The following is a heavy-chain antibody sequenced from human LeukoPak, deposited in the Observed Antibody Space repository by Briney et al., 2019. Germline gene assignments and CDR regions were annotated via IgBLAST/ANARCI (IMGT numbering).Heavy chain of an antibody. V-gene: IGHV1-2*02. Sequence: ASVKVSCKASGYTFTGYYMHWVRQASGQGLEWMGWTNPNSGGTNYAQKFQGRVTMTRDTSISTACMELSRLRSDDTAVYYCARAHASLRITMIVVGEHAFDIWGQGTMVTVSS. J-gene: IGHJ3*02. CDR3: ARAHASLRITMIVVGEHAFDI. D-gene: IGHD3-22*01. CDR2: TNPNSGGT. CDR1: GYTFTGYY.